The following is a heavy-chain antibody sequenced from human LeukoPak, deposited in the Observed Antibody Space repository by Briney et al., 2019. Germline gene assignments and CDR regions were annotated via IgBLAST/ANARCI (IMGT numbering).Heavy chain of an antibody. CDR3: ARTAIAVAGTPFDY. CDR2: INHSGST. V-gene: IGHV4-34*01. J-gene: IGHJ4*02. D-gene: IGHD6-19*01. CDR1: GGSFSGYY. Sequence: SETLSLTCAVHGGSFSGYYWSWIRQPPGKGLEWIGEINHSGSTNYNPSLKSRVTISVDTSKNQFSLKLSSVTAADTAVYYCARTAIAVAGTPFDYWGQGTLVTVSS.